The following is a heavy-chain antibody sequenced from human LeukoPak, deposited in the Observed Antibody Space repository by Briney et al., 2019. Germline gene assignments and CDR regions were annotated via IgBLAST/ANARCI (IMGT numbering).Heavy chain of an antibody. D-gene: IGHD3-10*01. J-gene: IGHJ6*02. V-gene: IGHV1-18*01. CDR3: ARERLGDYYHYGMDV. CDR2: ISAYSGNT. CDR1: GYTFTING. Sequence: ASVKVSCKASGYTFTINGISWVRQAPGQGLEWMGWISAYSGNTNYAQKFQGRVTITADKSTSTAYMELSSLRSEDTAVYYCARERLGDYYHYGMDVWGQGTTVTVSS.